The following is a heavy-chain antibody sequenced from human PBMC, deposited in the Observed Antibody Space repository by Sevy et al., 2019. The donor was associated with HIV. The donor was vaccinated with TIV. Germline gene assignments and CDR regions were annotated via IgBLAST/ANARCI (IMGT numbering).Heavy chain of an antibody. D-gene: IGHD5-18*01. CDR1: GFTFSSYA. CDR3: AKDSGVDTAPSVGLDY. CDR2: ISGSGGST. Sequence: GGSLRLSCAASGFTFSSYAMSWVRQAPGKGLEWVSAISGSGGSTYYADSGKGRFTISRDNSKNTLYLQMKSLRAEDTAVYYCAKDSGVDTAPSVGLDYWGQGTLVTVSS. J-gene: IGHJ4*02. V-gene: IGHV3-23*01.